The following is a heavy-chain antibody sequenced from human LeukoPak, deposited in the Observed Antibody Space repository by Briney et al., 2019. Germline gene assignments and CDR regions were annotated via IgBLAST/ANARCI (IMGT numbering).Heavy chain of an antibody. J-gene: IGHJ6*02. CDR3: ARGIAAAGPYYYGMDV. Sequence: ASVKVSCKASGYTFTSYAMHWVRQAPGQRLEWMGWINAGNGNTKYSQKFQGRVTITADESTSTAYMELSSLRSEDTAVYYCARGIAAAGPYYYGMDVWGQGTTVTVSS. CDR2: INAGNGNT. CDR1: GYTFTSYA. D-gene: IGHD6-13*01. V-gene: IGHV1-3*01.